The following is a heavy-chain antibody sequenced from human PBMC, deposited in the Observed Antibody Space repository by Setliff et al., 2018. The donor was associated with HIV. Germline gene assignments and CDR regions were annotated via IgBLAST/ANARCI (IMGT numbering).Heavy chain of an antibody. CDR1: GFTFTAHG. V-gene: IGHV3-30*02. CDR3: AKDWDITIFAVVIGGGFDF. J-gene: IGHJ3*01. CDR2: INYDGSNK. Sequence: GGSLRLSCAASGFTFTAHGMHWVRQAPDKGLEWVAFINYDGSNKYYADSVKGRFTISRDNSNNTLYLQMNGLRAEDTAAYYCAKDWDITIFAVVIGGGFDFWGQGALVTVSS. D-gene: IGHD3-3*01.